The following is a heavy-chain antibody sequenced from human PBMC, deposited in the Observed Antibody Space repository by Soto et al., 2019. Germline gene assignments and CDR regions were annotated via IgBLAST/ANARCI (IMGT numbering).Heavy chain of an antibody. J-gene: IGHJ4*02. CDR1: GFTFSDSA. D-gene: IGHD2-2*01. CDR2: IRSKANSYAT. V-gene: IGHV3-73*01. Sequence: PGGSLRLSCAASGFTFSDSAMHWVRQASGKGLEWVGRIRSKANSYATAYAASVKGRFTISRDDSKNTAYLQMNSLKTEDTAVYYCATGYCSSTRCFSPSFDYWGQGTLVTAPQ. CDR3: ATGYCSSTRCFSPSFDY.